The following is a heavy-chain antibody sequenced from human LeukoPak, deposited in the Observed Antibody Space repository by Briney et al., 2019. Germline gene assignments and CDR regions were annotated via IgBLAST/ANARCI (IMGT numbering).Heavy chain of an antibody. D-gene: IGHD1-26*01. CDR3: ARHPRGSPRQPYDY. V-gene: IGHV5-51*01. CDR2: IFPGDSDT. Sequence: GESLKISCKGSGYRFTNYWIGWVRQMPGKGLEWMEIIFPGDSDTRYSPSFQGQVTISADKSISTAYLQWSSLKASDTAMYYCARHPRGSPRQPYDYWGQGTLVTVSS. J-gene: IGHJ4*02. CDR1: GYRFTNYW.